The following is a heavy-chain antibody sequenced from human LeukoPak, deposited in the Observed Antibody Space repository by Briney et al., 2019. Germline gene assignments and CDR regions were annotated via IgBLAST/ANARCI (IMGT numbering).Heavy chain of an antibody. Sequence: PSQTLSLTCTVSGGSISSGDYYWSWIRQPPGKGLEWIGYIYYSGSTYYNPSLKSRVTISVDTSKNQFSLKLSSVTAADTAVYYCASERGFQGVVITWGQGTLVTVSS. CDR3: ASERGFQGVVIT. CDR2: IYYSGST. J-gene: IGHJ5*02. CDR1: GGSISSGDYY. V-gene: IGHV4-30-4*01. D-gene: IGHD3-3*01.